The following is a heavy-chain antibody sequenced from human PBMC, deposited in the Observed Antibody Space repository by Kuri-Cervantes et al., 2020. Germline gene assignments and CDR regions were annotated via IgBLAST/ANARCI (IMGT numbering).Heavy chain of an antibody. Sequence: SETLSLTCAVSGGSISSGGYSWSWIRQPPGKGLEWIGYIYHSGGTYYNPSLKSRVTISVDRSKNQFSLKLSSVTAADTAVYYCARGPWFGDKVSQHYYYGMDVWGQGTTVTVSS. CDR1: GGSISSGGYS. J-gene: IGHJ6*02. V-gene: IGHV4-30-2*01. CDR2: IYHSGGT. CDR3: ARGPWFGDKVSQHYYYGMDV. D-gene: IGHD3-10*01.